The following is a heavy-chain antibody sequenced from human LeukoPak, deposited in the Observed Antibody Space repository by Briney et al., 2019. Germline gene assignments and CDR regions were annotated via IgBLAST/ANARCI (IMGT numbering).Heavy chain of an antibody. J-gene: IGHJ4*02. CDR2: INHSGST. V-gene: IGHV4-34*01. CDR1: GGSFRGYY. Sequence: SETLSLTCAVYGGSFRGYYWSWIRQPPGKGLEGIGEINHSGSTNYNPSLKSRVTISVDTSKNQFSLKLSSVTAADTAVYYCARGGGSSGYYTDYWGQGTLVTVSS. CDR3: ARGGGSSGYYTDY. D-gene: IGHD3-22*01.